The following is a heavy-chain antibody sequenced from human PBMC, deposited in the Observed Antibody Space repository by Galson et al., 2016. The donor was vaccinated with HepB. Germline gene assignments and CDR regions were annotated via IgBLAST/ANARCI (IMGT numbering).Heavy chain of an antibody. CDR3: AHAPNLYYFDN. CDR1: GFTFSTYA. V-gene: IGHV3-33*08. CDR2: IYYDGSKK. J-gene: IGHJ4*02. D-gene: IGHD2-2*01. Sequence: SLRLSCAASGFTFSTYAMHWVRQAPGKGLEWVAFIYYDGSKKYYADSVKGRFTISRDNSKNTLYLQMNSLRVEDTAVYYCAHAPNLYYFDNWGQGTLVTASS.